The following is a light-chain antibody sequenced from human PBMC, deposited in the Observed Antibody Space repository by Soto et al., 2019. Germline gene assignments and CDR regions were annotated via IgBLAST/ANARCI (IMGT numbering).Light chain of an antibody. CDR2: EAS. V-gene: IGKV1-5*01. CDR1: YSSSTW. Sequence: DIHMTQSPSTLSASVGDRVTITCRASYSSSTWLAWYQQKPGKAPKVLIYEASSFESGVPSRFSGSGSGTEFTLTISSLQPDDFATYYCQEYSRDFGGGTRVEIK. J-gene: IGKJ4*01. CDR3: QEYSRD.